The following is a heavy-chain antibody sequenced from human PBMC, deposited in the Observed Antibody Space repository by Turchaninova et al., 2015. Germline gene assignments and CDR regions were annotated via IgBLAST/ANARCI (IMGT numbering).Heavy chain of an antibody. CDR3: AHSGEEFTTSSFSFDP. Sequence: QITLKESGPKLVKPTQTLPLTSTRTGIQVPTSGVGVVWIRQPTGKALGWLALIYWDDEKRYRPSLKNGLTITKDTSKNQVVLTMTNMDPVDTGTYYCAHSGEEFTTSSFSFDPWGQGTLVTVSS. CDR2: IYWDDEK. CDR1: GIQVPTSGVG. J-gene: IGHJ5*02. D-gene: IGHD6-6*01. V-gene: IGHV2-5*02.